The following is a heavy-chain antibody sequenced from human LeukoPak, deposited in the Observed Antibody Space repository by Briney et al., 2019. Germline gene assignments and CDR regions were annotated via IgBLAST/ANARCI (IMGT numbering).Heavy chain of an antibody. J-gene: IGHJ4*02. V-gene: IGHV3-21*01. CDR3: ARLRDTVTSASDY. D-gene: IGHD4-17*01. Sequence: SGGSLRLSCAASGFTFDYYWMHWVRQAPGKGLEWVSTISSSGGYIYYADSVKGRFTISRDTTKNSLYLQMNSLRVEDTAVYNCARLRDTVTSASDYWGQGTLVTVSS. CDR1: GFTFDYYW. CDR2: ISSSGGYI.